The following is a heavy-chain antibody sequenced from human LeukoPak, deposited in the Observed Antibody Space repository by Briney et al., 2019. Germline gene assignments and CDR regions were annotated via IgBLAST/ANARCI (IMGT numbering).Heavy chain of an antibody. V-gene: IGHV3-21*01. CDR2: ISSSSTYI. CDR3: ARQPLVGPTTFDY. J-gene: IGHJ4*02. Sequence: GGSLRLFCAASGFTFSRYNMNWVRQAPGKGLEWVSSISSSSTYIYYADSVKGRFTISRDDAKNSLSLQMISLRAEDTAVYYCARQPLVGPTTFDYWGQGTLVTVSS. D-gene: IGHD1-26*01. CDR1: GFTFSRYN.